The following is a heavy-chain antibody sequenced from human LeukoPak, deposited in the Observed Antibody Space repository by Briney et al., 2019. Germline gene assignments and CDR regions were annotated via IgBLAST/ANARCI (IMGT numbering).Heavy chain of an antibody. Sequence: GRSLRLSCAASGFTFSSYGMHWVRQAPGKGLEWVAVISYDGSNKYYADSVKGRFTISRDNSKNTLYLQMNSLRAEDTAVYYCANLVVVVPAALGYCSGGSCLKAFGIWGQGTMVTVSS. D-gene: IGHD2-15*01. J-gene: IGHJ3*02. V-gene: IGHV3-30*18. CDR3: ANLVVVVPAALGYCSGGSCLKAFGI. CDR2: ISYDGSNK. CDR1: GFTFSSYG.